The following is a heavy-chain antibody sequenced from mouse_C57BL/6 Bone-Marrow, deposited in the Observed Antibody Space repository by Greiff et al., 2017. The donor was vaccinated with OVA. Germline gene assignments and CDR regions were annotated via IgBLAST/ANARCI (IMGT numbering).Heavy chain of an antibody. J-gene: IGHJ4*01. Sequence: EVQLVESGGGLVKPGGSLKLSCAASGFTFSDYGMHWVRQAPEKGLEWVAYISSGSSTTYYADTVKGRFTLSRDNAKNTLFLQMTSLRSEDTDIYYCARDAVGYWGQETSYTVSS. CDR3: ARDAVGY. CDR2: ISSGSSTT. CDR1: GFTFSDYG. V-gene: IGHV5-17*01.